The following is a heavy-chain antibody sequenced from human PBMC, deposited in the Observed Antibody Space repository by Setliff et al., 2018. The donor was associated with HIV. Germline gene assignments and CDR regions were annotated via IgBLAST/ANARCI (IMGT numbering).Heavy chain of an antibody. V-gene: IGHV5-51*01. CDR2: IYPGDSNT. J-gene: IGHJ4*02. CDR1: GYSFISYW. Sequence: GESLKISCQGSGYSFISYWIGWVRQMPGKGLEWMGIIYPGDSNTKYSPSFQGQVTLSGDKSISTAYLQWSSLKASDTAMYYCATPISITSGSAFDYWGQGTLVTVSS. CDR3: ATPISITSGSAFDY. D-gene: IGHD2-2*01.